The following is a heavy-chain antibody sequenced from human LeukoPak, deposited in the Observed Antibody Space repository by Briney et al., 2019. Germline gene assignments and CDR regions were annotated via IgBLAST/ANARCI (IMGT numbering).Heavy chain of an antibody. D-gene: IGHD2-15*01. Sequence: PGGSLRLSCAASGFTFSDYYMSWLRQAPGKGLEWVSYISSSSYTNYADSVKGRFTISRDNAKTSLYLQMNSLRAEDTAVYYCARGTYCSGGSCYFDYWGQGTLVTVSS. V-gene: IGHV3-11*06. CDR3: ARGTYCSGGSCYFDY. CDR2: ISSSSYT. CDR1: GFTFSDYY. J-gene: IGHJ4*02.